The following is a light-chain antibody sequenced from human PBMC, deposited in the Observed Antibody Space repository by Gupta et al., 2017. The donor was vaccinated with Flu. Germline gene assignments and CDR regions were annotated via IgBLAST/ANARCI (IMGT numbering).Light chain of an antibody. CDR3: HQYNNWPWFT. CDR2: GAS. J-gene: IGKJ5*01. V-gene: IGKV3-15*01. Sequence: EIVMTQSSATLSVSQGERATLSCRASQSVSSNLAWYQQKPGQAPRLLIYGASTRATGLPARFSGSGSGTEFTLTISSLQSEDFAVYYCHQYNNWPWFTFGQGTRVEIK. CDR1: QSVSSN.